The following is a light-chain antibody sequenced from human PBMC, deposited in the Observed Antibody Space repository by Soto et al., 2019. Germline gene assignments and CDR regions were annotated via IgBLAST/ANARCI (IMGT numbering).Light chain of an antibody. CDR2: LNSDGSH. CDR3: QTWGTGRV. V-gene: IGLV4-69*01. CDR1: SGHSSYA. J-gene: IGLJ3*02. Sequence: QPVLTQSPSASASLGASVKLTCTLSSGHSSYAIAWHQQHPEKGPRYLMKLNSDGSHSKGDGIPDRFSGSSSGAERYLTISRLPSEDEADYYCQTWGTGRVFGGGTKLTVL.